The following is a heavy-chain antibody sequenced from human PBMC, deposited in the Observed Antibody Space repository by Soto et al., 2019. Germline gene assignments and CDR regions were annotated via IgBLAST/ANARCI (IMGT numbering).Heavy chain of an antibody. J-gene: IGHJ6*02. CDR1: GFTFDDYA. V-gene: IGHV3-9*01. CDR2: ISWNSGSI. CDR3: AKGGAVTTYGMDV. Sequence: DVQLVESGGGLVQPGRSLRLSCAASGFTFDDYAMHWVRQAPGKGLEWVSGISWNSGSIGYADSVKGRFTISRDNAKNSLYLQMNSLRAEDTALYYCAKGGAVTTYGMDVWGQGTTVTVSS. D-gene: IGHD4-17*01.